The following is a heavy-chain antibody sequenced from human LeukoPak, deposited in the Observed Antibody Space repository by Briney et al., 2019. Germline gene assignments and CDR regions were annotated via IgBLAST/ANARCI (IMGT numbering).Heavy chain of an antibody. J-gene: IGHJ3*01. CDR2: VSAYTGQT. Sequence: ASVKVSCKTSGYIFTTYGMSWVRQAPGQRLEWMGWVSAYTGQTHFAPKFQGRLTVTTDKSTTTGYMELRSLKFGDTAVYYCARDGWEVPRGDPLDFWGQGTMVTVSS. CDR1: GYIFTTYG. CDR3: ARDGWEVPRGDPLDF. V-gene: IGHV1-18*01. D-gene: IGHD1-26*01.